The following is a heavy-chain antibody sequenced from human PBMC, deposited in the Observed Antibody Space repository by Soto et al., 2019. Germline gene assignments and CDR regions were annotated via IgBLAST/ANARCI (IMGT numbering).Heavy chain of an antibody. Sequence: QVQLQESGPGLVKPSETVSLTCTVSGGSISSYYWSWIRQPPGKGLEWIGYIHYSGSTKYDPSLMARVTIAVDTSLDRFSLELSSVAAADAAGYYCARRLVRGAIHSWGQGPLVTVSS. V-gene: IGHV4-59*08. D-gene: IGHD3-10*01. CDR2: IHYSGST. CDR3: ARRLVRGAIHS. CDR1: GGSISSYY. J-gene: IGHJ1*01.